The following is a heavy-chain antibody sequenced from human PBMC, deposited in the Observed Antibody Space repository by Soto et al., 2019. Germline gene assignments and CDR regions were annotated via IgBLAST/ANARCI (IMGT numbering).Heavy chain of an antibody. CDR2: ISWNGGRI. Sequence: EVQLVESGGDLVQPGRSLRLSCAASGSTFDDYAMHWVRQAPGKGLEWVSGISWNGGRIGYADSVKGRFTISRDNAKNSLYLQMNSLRTEDTALYYCAKAPYGDYYYGMDVWGQGTAVTVSS. D-gene: IGHD4-17*01. CDR3: AKAPYGDYYYGMDV. CDR1: GSTFDDYA. J-gene: IGHJ6*02. V-gene: IGHV3-9*01.